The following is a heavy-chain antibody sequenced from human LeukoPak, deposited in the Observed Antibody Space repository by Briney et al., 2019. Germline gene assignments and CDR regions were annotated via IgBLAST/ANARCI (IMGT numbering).Heavy chain of an antibody. CDR1: GFIFSSYA. CDR2: ISGVGDDT. Sequence: GGSLRLSCAASGFIFSSYAMNWVRQAPGKGLEWVSLISGVGDDTYYADSVKGRFTISRDNSKNTLYLQMNNLRAEDTAIYYCANKEPRYTSGLPGLGFWGQGTLVTVSS. CDR3: ANKEPRYTSGLPGLGF. J-gene: IGHJ1*01. V-gene: IGHV3-23*01. D-gene: IGHD1-1*01.